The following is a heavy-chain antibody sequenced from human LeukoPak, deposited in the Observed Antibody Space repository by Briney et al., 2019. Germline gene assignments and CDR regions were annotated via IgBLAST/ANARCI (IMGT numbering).Heavy chain of an antibody. CDR2: IYPIDSDT. CDR1: GYSVTTYW. D-gene: IGHD6-6*01. CDR3: ARHKLGEKRTGAFDI. Sequence: GESLKISCKTSGYSVTTYWIGWVRQMPGKGLEWMGIIYPIDSDTKYSPSFQGQVTISADKSISTAYLQWTSLKASDTALYYCARHKLGEKRTGAFDIWGQGTMVTVSS. J-gene: IGHJ3*02. V-gene: IGHV5-51*01.